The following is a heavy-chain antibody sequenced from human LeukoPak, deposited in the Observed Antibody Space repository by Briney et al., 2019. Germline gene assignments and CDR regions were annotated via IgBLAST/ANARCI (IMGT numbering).Heavy chain of an antibody. Sequence: GGSLRLSCAASGFTFSSYSMNWVRQAPGKGLEWVSVINGGGDNTYYADSVKGRFTISRDNSKNTLFLQMNSLRAEDTAIYYCAKGSEYLWGSLENYYYYYMDVWGKGTTVTVSS. J-gene: IGHJ6*03. CDR3: AKGSEYLWGSLENYYYYYMDV. CDR2: INGGGDNT. D-gene: IGHD3-16*01. V-gene: IGHV3-23*01. CDR1: GFTFSSYS.